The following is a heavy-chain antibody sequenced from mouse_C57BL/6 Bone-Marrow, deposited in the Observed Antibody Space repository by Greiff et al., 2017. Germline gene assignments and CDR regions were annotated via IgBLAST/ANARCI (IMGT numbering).Heavy chain of an antibody. CDR3: ARAPNYYGSREGFAY. CDR1: GYTFTSYT. CDR2: INPSSGYT. J-gene: IGHJ3*01. V-gene: IGHV1-4*01. Sequence: VQLQQSGAELARPGASVKMSCKASGYTFTSYTMHWVKQRPGQGLEWIGYINPSSGYTKYNQKFKDKATLTADKSSSTAYMQLSSLTSENSAVYYCARAPNYYGSREGFAYWGQGTLVTVSA. D-gene: IGHD1-1*01.